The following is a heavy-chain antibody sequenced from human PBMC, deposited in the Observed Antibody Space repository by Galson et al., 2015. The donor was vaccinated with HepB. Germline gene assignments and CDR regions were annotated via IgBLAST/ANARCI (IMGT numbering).Heavy chain of an antibody. CDR2: INDDGTEK. J-gene: IGHJ4*02. V-gene: IGHV3-7*03. CDR3: AREPTADTT. D-gene: IGHD5-18*01. Sequence: SLRLSCAASGFTFTRDWMSWVRQAPGKGLEWVAHINDDGTEKNYVDSVTGRFTISRDNAKNSLFLQMNSLRVEDTAVYYCAREPTADTTWGQGTLVTVSS. CDR1: GFTFTRDW.